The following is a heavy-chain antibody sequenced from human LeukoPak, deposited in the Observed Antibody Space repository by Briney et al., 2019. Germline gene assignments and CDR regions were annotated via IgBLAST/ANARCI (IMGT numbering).Heavy chain of an antibody. CDR3: ARGRTLITIFGVVNPYYFDY. CDR1: GGSISSGDYY. CDR2: IYYSGST. J-gene: IGHJ4*02. V-gene: IGHV4-30-4*01. D-gene: IGHD3-3*01. Sequence: PSETLSLTCTVSGGSISSGDYYWSWIRQPPGKGLEWIGYIYYSGSTYYNPSLKSRVTISVDTSKNQFSLKLSSVTAADTAVYYCARGRTLITIFGVVNPYYFDYWGQGTLVTVSS.